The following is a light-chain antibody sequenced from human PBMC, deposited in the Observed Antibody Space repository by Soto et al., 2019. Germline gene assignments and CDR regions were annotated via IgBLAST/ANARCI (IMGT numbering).Light chain of an antibody. V-gene: IGKV3-15*01. CDR2: DAS. J-gene: IGKJ4*01. Sequence: EIVMTQSPATLSVSPGERATLSCRASQSVNSNLAWYRQKPGQAPRLLISDASTRATGVPARFSGSRSGTEFTLTICSLQSEDSGIYYCQQYNFWPPLTFGGGTKVEIK. CDR1: QSVNSN. CDR3: QQYNFWPPLT.